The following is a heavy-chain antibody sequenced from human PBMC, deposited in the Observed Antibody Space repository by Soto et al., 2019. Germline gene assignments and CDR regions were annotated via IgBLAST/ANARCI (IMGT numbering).Heavy chain of an antibody. CDR2: ISGSGGSK. Sequence: IGDAIISKKQDPGKGLEWVSVISGSGGSKYYADSVKGRFTISRDNSKNTLYLQMNSLRAEDTAVYYCARKYYDFWSGSTPIDYWGQGTLVTVSS. V-gene: IGHV3-23*01. CDR1: IGDA. CDR3: ARKYYDFWSGSTPIDY. D-gene: IGHD3-3*01. J-gene: IGHJ4*02.